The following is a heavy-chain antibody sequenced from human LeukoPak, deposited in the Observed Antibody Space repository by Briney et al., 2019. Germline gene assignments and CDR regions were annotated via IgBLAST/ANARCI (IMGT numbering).Heavy chain of an antibody. V-gene: IGHV3-30*02. CDR1: GFTFSSYG. Sequence: GGSLRLSCAASGFTFSSYGMHWVRQAPGKGLEWVAFIRYDGSNKYYADSVKGRFTISRDNSKNTLYLQMNSLRAEDTAVYYCARPNHSSWYYYNTGWFDPWGQGTLVTVSS. J-gene: IGHJ5*02. CDR3: ARPNHSSWYYYNTGWFDP. D-gene: IGHD6-13*01. CDR2: IRYDGSNK.